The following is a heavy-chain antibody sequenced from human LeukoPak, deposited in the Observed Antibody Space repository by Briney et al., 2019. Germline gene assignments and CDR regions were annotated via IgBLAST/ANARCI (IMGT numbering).Heavy chain of an antibody. CDR2: IYHSGST. D-gene: IGHD6-13*01. J-gene: IGHJ5*02. Sequence: SETLSLTCTVSGYSISSGYYWGWIRQPPGKGLEWIGSIYHSGSTYYNPSLKSRVTISVDTSKNQFSLKLKSVTAVDTAVYYCARKEGGQLANTRRWFDPWGQGTLVTVSS. CDR3: ARKEGGQLANTRRWFDP. CDR1: GYSISSGYY. V-gene: IGHV4-38-2*02.